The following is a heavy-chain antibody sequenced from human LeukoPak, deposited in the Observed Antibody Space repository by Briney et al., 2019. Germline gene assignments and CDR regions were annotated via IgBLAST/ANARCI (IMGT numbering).Heavy chain of an antibody. J-gene: IGHJ6*04. CDR1: DFTFSRYA. D-gene: IGHD3-10*02. CDR3: AELGITMIGGV. CDR2: ISGSGATT. Sequence: PGGSLRLSCAAPDFTFSRYAMSWVRQAPGKGLEWVSGISGSGATTYYADSVKGRFTISRDNAKNSLYLQMNSLRAEDTAVYYCAELGITMIGGVWGKGTTVTISS. V-gene: IGHV3-23*01.